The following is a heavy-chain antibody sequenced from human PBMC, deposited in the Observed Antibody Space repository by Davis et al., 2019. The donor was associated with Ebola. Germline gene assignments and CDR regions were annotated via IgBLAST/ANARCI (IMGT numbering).Heavy chain of an antibody. CDR3: AKTGYSSSSEFDH. CDR1: GFTFSSYA. V-gene: IGHV3-23*01. D-gene: IGHD6-6*01. CDR2: ISGGGGST. Sequence: GGSLTLSCAASGFTFSSYAMSWVRQAPGKGLEWVSVISGGGGSTYYADSVKGRFTISRDSAKNTLYLQMNSLRVEDTAVYYCAKTGYSSSSEFDHWGKGTLVTVSS. J-gene: IGHJ4*02.